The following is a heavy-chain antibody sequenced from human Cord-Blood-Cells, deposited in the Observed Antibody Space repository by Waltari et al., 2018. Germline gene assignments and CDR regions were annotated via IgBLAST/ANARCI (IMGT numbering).Heavy chain of an antibody. V-gene: IGHV4-31*03. CDR3: ARRGYDDAFDI. Sequence: QVQLQESGPGLVKPSQTLSLTCTVSVGPISSGGYYWSWIRQHPGKGLEWMGYFYYSGSTYYNPSLKSRVTISVDTSKNQFSLKLSSVTAADTAVYYCARRGYDDAFDIWGQGTMVTVSS. J-gene: IGHJ3*02. CDR1: VGPISSGGYY. CDR2: FYYSGST. D-gene: IGHD5-12*01.